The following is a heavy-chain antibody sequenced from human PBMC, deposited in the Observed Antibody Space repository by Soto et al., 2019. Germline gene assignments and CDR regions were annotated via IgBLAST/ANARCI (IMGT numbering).Heavy chain of an antibody. V-gene: IGHV4-30-2*01. D-gene: IGHD4-17*01. CDR2: IYHSGST. J-gene: IGHJ5*02. CDR3: ARASGDYTFDP. Sequence: SETLSLTCAVSGGSISSGGYSWSWIRQPPGKGLEWIGYIYHSGSTYYNPSLKSRVTISVDRSKNQFSLKLSSVTAADTAVYYCARASGDYTFDPWGQGTLVTVSS. CDR1: GGSISSGGYS.